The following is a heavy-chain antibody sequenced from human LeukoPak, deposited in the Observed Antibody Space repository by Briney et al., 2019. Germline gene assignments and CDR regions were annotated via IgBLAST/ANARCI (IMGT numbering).Heavy chain of an antibody. V-gene: IGHV4-38-2*02. CDR1: GYSISSGYY. D-gene: IGHD3-3*01. CDR2: IYHSGST. CDR3: ARGGAGGSGRFLEWFITY. J-gene: IGHJ4*02. Sequence: SETLSLTCTVSGYSISSGYYWGWIRQPPGKGLEWIGSIYHSGSTYYNPSLKSRVTISVDTSKNQFSLKLSSVTAADTAVYYCARGGAGGSGRFLEWFITYWGQGTLVTVSS.